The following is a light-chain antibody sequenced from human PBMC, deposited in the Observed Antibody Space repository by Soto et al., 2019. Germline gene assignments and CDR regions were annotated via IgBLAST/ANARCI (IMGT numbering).Light chain of an antibody. Sequence: QSFLTQPPSASGTPVQRVSISCAGTSANIGNNFVCWYQHLPGMAPKLLIYSTDQRPSGVPDLFSGSKTGTSASMAISGLRSEDEADYYCVAWDDSLSGLVFGTGTKVTVL. CDR1: SANIGNNF. J-gene: IGLJ1*01. V-gene: IGLV1-47*02. CDR3: VAWDDSLSGLV. CDR2: STD.